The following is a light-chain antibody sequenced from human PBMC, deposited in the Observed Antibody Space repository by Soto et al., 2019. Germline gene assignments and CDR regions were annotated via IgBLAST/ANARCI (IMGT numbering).Light chain of an antibody. V-gene: IGKV1-5*01. CDR1: QSVSGW. CDR2: DAS. CDR3: QQYNSYST. J-gene: IGKJ1*01. Sequence: DLQMTPSPSTLSASVGDKVTITCRASQSVSGWLAWYQQRPGKAPRLLIYDASSLESGVPSRFSGSGSGTEFTLTISSLQPDDFATYYCQQYNSYSTFGQGTKVDIK.